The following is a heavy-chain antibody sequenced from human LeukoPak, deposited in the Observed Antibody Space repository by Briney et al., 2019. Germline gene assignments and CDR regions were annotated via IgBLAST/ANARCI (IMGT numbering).Heavy chain of an antibody. V-gene: IGHV3-66*01. CDR3: ATIGDYGSGSYYKPYYYYGMDV. CDR2: IYSGGST. Sequence: PGGSLRLSCAASGFTASSNYMSRVRQAPGKGLEWVSVIYSGGSTYYADSVKGRFTISRDNSKNTLYLQMNSLRAEDTAVYYCATIGDYGSGSYYKPYYYYGMDVWGQGTTVTVSS. CDR1: GFTASSNY. J-gene: IGHJ6*02. D-gene: IGHD3-10*01.